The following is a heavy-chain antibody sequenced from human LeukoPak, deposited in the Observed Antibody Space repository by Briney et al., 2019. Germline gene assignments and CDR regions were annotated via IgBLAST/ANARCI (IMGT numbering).Heavy chain of an antibody. CDR1: GASISSSNHF. V-gene: IGHV4-39*01. CDR2: IFDNGTI. Sequence: SETLSLACTVSGASISSSNHFWGWIRQPPGKALEWIGTIFDNGTIYYAQSLKGRVAISVDTSMNQFFMNLKSLTAADTADYYCAYTAGYDLFEFWGQGTLVTVSS. CDR3: AYTAGYDLFEF. D-gene: IGHD3-16*01. J-gene: IGHJ4*02.